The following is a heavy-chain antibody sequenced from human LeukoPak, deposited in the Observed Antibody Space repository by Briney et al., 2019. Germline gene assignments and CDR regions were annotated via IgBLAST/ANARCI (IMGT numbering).Heavy chain of an antibody. CDR2: ISSSSSYI. D-gene: IGHD3-3*01. J-gene: IGHJ3*02. V-gene: IGHV3-21*01. CDR1: GFTFSSYS. CDR3: ARDSRVTIFGVVIKAFDI. Sequence: GGSLRLSCAASGFTFSSYSMNWVRQAPGKGLEWVSSISSSSSYIYYADSVKGRFTISRDNAKNSLYLQMNSLRAEDTAVYYCARDSRVTIFGVVIKAFDIWGQGTMVTVSS.